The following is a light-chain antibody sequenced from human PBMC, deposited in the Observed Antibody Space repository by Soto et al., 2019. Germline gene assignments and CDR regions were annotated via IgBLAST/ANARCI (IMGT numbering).Light chain of an antibody. CDR3: SSYTSSSTPV. Sequence: QSALTQPASVSGSPGQSITISCTGTSSDVGGYNYVSWYQQHPGKAPKLMIYDVSNRPSGVSNCFSGSKSGNTASLTISGLQAEDEAEYYCSSYTSSSTPVFGGGTKLTVL. CDR2: DVS. J-gene: IGLJ2*01. V-gene: IGLV2-14*01. CDR1: SSDVGGYNY.